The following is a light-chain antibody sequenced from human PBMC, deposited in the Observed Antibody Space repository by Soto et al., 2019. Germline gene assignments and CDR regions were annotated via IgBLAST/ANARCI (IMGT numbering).Light chain of an antibody. CDR3: LQYYTYSFT. V-gene: IGKV1-5*03. J-gene: IGKJ3*01. CDR2: KAS. CDR1: QSISSW. Sequence: DIQMTQSPSTLSASVGDRVTVTCRASQSISSWLAWYQQKPGQAPKLLIYKASTLESGVPARFSGSESGAEFTLTISSLQPDDFATYYCLQYYTYSFTFGPGTTVDIK.